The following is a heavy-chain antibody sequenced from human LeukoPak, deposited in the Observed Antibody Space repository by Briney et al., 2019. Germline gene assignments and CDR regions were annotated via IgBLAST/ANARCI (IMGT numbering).Heavy chain of an antibody. CDR3: ARGGDIVGATRSAFDI. CDR1: GFTVSSNY. V-gene: IGHV3-53*01. Sequence: GGSLRLSCAASGFTVSSNYMSWVRQAPGKGLEWVSVLSSGGTTYYADSVKGRFTISRDSSKNTLYLQMNSLRAEDTAIYYCARGGDIVGATRSAFDIWGQGTMVTVSS. CDR2: LSSGGTT. J-gene: IGHJ3*02. D-gene: IGHD1-26*01.